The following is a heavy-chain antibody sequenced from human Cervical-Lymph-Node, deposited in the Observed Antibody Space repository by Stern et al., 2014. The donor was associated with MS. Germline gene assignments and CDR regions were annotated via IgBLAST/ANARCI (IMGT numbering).Heavy chain of an antibody. Sequence: QVQLVQSGAEVKKPGSSVKVSCKASGGTFSSYAINWVRQVPGQGLEWMGGITPVFGTTNYAQKFKGRVTITADKSTNTAYMELMTLRSEDTAVYYCARGGGLVGYFDYWGQGTLVSVSS. V-gene: IGHV1-69*06. D-gene: IGHD1-26*01. J-gene: IGHJ4*02. CDR3: ARGGGLVGYFDY. CDR2: ITPVFGTT. CDR1: GGTFSSYA.